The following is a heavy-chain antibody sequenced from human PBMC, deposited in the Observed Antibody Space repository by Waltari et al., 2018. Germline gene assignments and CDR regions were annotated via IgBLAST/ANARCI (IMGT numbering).Heavy chain of an antibody. CDR3: ARVSCSGGSCWFDP. V-gene: IGHV4-30-2*01. CDR2: IYHSGST. CDR1: GGSISSGGYS. D-gene: IGHD2-15*01. J-gene: IGHJ5*02. Sequence: QLQLQESGSGLVKPSQTLSLTCAVSGGSISSGGYSWSWIRQPPGKGLEWIGYIYHSGSTYYNPSLKSRVTISVGRSKNQFSLKLSSVTAADTAVYYCARVSCSGGSCWFDPWGQGTLVTVSS.